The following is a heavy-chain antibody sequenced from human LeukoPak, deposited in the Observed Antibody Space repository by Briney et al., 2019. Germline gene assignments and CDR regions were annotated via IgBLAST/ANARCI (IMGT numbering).Heavy chain of an antibody. CDR2: IWYDGINK. V-gene: IGHV3-33*01. J-gene: IGHJ4*02. CDR3: AREGPVVPAAFDY. D-gene: IGHD2-2*01. CDR1: GFTFSSYG. Sequence: GGSLRLSCAASGFTFSSYGMHWVRQAPGKGLEWVAVIWYDGINKYYADSVKGRFTISRDNSKNTLYLQMNSLRAEDTAVYYCAREGPVVPAAFDYWGQGTLVTVSS.